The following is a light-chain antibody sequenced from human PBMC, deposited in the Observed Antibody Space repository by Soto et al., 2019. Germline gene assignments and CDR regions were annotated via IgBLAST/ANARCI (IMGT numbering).Light chain of an antibody. V-gene: IGLV3-21*04. CDR3: QVWDSSSDHRV. CDR2: FER. Sequence: SYELTQPPSVSVAPGKTASITCGGNNIRSKSVHWYQQKPGQAPVLVIYFERDRPSGIPERFSGSNSGNTATLTISRVEAGDEADYYCQVWDSSSDHRVFGGGTKLTVL. CDR1: NIRSKS. J-gene: IGLJ3*02.